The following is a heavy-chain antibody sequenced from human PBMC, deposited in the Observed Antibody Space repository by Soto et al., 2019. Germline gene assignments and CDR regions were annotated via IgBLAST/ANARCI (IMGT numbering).Heavy chain of an antibody. D-gene: IGHD3-22*01. CDR2: INPSGGST. CDR1: GYTCTSYY. J-gene: IGHJ6*02. CDR3: ASLYYYDSSGYYGMDV. V-gene: IGHV1-46*01. Sequence: ASVKVSCKASGYTCTSYYMHWVLQAPVQGLEWMGIINPSGGSTSYAQKFQGRVTMTRDTSTSTVYMELSSLRSEDTAVYYCASLYYYDSSGYYGMDVWGQGTTVTVSS.